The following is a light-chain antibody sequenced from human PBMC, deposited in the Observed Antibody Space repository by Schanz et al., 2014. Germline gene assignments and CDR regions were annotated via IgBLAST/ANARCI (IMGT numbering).Light chain of an antibody. CDR1: QSLLHSNGYNY. CDR3: MQALQTAYT. CDR2: LGS. Sequence: DIVMTQSPLYLPVTPGEPASISCRSSQSLLHSNGYNYLDWYLQKPGQSPHLLIYLGSNRASGVPDRFSGSGSGTDFTLKISRVEADDVGVYYCMQALQTAYTFGQGTKLEIK. J-gene: IGKJ2*01. V-gene: IGKV2-28*01.